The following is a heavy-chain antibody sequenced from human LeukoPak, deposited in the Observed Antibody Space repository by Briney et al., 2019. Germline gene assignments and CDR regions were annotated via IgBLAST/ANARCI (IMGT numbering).Heavy chain of an antibody. V-gene: IGHV4-59*08. CDR3: ASYSGLLRGAGGWRWFDP. J-gene: IGHJ5*02. CDR1: GGSISSYY. Sequence: SDTLSLTCIVSGGSISSYYWSWMRQPPGKGLEWIGYIYYSGSTNYNPSLKSRVTISVDTSKNQFSLKLSSVTAADTAVYYCASYSGLLRGAGGWRWFDPWGQGTLVTVSS. D-gene: IGHD5-12*01. CDR2: IYYSGST.